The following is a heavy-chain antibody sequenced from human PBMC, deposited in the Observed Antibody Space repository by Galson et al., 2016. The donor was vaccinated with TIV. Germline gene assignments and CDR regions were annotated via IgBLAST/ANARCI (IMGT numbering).Heavy chain of an antibody. J-gene: IGHJ4*02. V-gene: IGHV1-69*06. CDR1: GNTFNTYP. CDR2: STPAFGTT. D-gene: IGHD6-6*01. CDR3: ARGGQLVRYFDY. Sequence: SVKASCKASGNTFNTYPFHWVRQAPGQGLVWLGRSTPAFGTTDVAQKFQGGVAITADKSTTTIYMDLSSLKSDDTGFYYRARGGQLVRYFDYWGQGSLVTVSS.